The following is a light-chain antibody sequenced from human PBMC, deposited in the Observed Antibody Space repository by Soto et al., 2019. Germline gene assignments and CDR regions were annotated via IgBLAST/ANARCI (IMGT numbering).Light chain of an antibody. CDR1: QSISNH. CDR2: AAS. V-gene: IGKV1-39*01. Sequence: DIQITQSPSSLSASVEYRVIITCRASQSISNHLNWYQQKPGKAPKLLIFAASSLQSGVPSRFSGSRSGPDFTLTISSLQTEDFATYYCKQSYSSPPTFGKGTKVDIK. CDR3: KQSYSSPPT. J-gene: IGKJ1*01.